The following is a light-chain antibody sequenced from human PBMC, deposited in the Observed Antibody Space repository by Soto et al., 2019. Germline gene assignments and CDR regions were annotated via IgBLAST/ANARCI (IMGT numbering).Light chain of an antibody. Sequence: QSVLTQPASVSGSPGQSITISCTGTSSDVGSYNLVSWYQQHPGKAPKLMIYEGSKWPSGVSNRFSGSKSGNTASVTISGLQAEDEADYYCCSYAGSSTLGVFGGGTKLTVL. J-gene: IGLJ3*02. V-gene: IGLV2-23*01. CDR2: EGS. CDR1: SSDVGSYNL. CDR3: CSYAGSSTLGV.